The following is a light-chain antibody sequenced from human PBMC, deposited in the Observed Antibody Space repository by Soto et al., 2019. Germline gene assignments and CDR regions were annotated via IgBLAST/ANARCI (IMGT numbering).Light chain of an antibody. J-gene: IGLJ2*01. V-gene: IGLV1-40*01. Sequence: QSVLTQPPSVSGAPGQRVTISWTGSSSNIGAGYDVHWYQQLPGTAPKLLIYVNSNRPSGVPDRFSGSKSGTSASLAITGLQAEDEADYYCQSYDSSLSGVVFGGGTNLTVL. CDR2: VNS. CDR3: QSYDSSLSGVV. CDR1: SSNIGAGYD.